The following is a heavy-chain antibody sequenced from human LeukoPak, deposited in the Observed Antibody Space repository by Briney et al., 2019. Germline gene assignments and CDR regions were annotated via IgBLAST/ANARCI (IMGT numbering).Heavy chain of an antibody. D-gene: IGHD6-19*01. J-gene: IGHJ4*02. V-gene: IGHV3-7*01. Sequence: GRSLRLSCAASRFTLSNYWISWVRQAPGKGLEWLANIKQDGSETYYVDSVKGRFTITRDNAKNSMSLQMNSLRAEDTAVYYCARQRGSGCLDYWGQGTLVTVSS. CDR3: ARQRGSGCLDY. CDR2: IKQDGSET. CDR1: RFTLSNYW.